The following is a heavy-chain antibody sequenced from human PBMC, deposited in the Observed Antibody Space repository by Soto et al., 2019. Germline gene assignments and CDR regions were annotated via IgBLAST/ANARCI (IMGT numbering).Heavy chain of an antibody. Sequence: SENLSLTCSVSGGSINTGGYSLSWIRQPPGKGLEWIGYIYHTGSAYYNPSLKSRATISVDKSKNQFSLSLSSVTAADTAKYYCARASMVRGIHYYGMDVWGQGTTVTVSS. CDR1: GGSINTGGYS. CDR3: ARASMVRGIHYYGMDV. CDR2: IYHTGSA. V-gene: IGHV4-30-2*01. J-gene: IGHJ6*02. D-gene: IGHD3-10*01.